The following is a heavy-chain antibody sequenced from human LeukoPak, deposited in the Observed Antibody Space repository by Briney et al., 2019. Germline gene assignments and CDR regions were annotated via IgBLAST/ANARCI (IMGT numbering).Heavy chain of an antibody. D-gene: IGHD3-22*01. Sequence: GGSLRLSCAASGFTVSSNYMNWVRQAPGKGLEWVSSISSSSSYIYYADSVKGRFTISRDNAKNSLYLQMNSLRAEDTAVYYCAREQAYYYDSSGYYEEVGYFDYWGQGTLVTVSS. CDR1: GFTVSSNY. V-gene: IGHV3-21*01. CDR2: ISSSSSYI. CDR3: AREQAYYYDSSGYYEEVGYFDY. J-gene: IGHJ4*02.